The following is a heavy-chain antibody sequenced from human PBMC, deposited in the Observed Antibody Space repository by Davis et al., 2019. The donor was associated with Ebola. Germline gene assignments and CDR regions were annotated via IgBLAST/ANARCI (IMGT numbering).Heavy chain of an antibody. CDR3: AKGTRDY. J-gene: IGHJ4*02. V-gene: IGHV3-23*01. CDR2: ISGSGGST. CDR1: GVTFSDYY. Sequence: PGGSLRLSCAASGVTFSDYYRSWIRQAPGKGLEWVSAISGSGGSTYYADSVKGRFTISRDNSKNTVYLQMNSLRAEDTAVYYCAKGTRDYWGQGTLVTVSS.